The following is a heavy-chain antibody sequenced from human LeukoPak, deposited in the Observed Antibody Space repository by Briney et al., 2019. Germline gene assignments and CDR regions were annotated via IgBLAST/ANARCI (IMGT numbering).Heavy chain of an antibody. J-gene: IGHJ4*02. Sequence: GGSLRLSCAASGFTFSSYWMSWVRQAPGKGLEWVANIKQDGSEKYYVDSVKGRFTISRDNAKNSLYLRMNSLRAEDTAVYYCASFYGSGSYYPYFDYWGQGTLVTVSS. D-gene: IGHD3-10*01. CDR3: ASFYGSGSYYPYFDY. V-gene: IGHV3-7*03. CDR1: GFTFSSYW. CDR2: IKQDGSEK.